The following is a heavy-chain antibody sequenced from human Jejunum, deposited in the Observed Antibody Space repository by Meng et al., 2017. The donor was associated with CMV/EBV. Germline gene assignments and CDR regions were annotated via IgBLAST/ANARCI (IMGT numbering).Heavy chain of an antibody. J-gene: IGHJ4*02. CDR3: ARDTAMDPAMAGAFDY. CDR2: ITTSGSYI. D-gene: IGHD5-18*01. V-gene: IGHV3-21*01. CDR1: RYR. Sequence: RYRMNWVRQAPGKGVEWVSCITTSGSYIYYKNSVKGQFTISRDKDKNSLFLQMDSLRAEDTAIYYCARDTAMDPAMAGAFDYWGQGTLVTVSS.